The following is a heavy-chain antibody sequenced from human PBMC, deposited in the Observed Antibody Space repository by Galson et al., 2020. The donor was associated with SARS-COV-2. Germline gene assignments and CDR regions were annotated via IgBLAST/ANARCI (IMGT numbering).Heavy chain of an antibody. Sequence: SSYYWGWIRQPPGKGLEWIGSIYYSGDTYYNPSLKSRVTISVDTSKNQFSLKLSSVTAADTAVYYCARTIQYYYDSSGYYRVFYFDYWGQGTLVTVSS. CDR2: IYYSGDT. V-gene: IGHV4-39*01. J-gene: IGHJ4*02. CDR1: SSYY. CDR3: ARTIQYYYDSSGYYRVFYFDY. D-gene: IGHD3-22*01.